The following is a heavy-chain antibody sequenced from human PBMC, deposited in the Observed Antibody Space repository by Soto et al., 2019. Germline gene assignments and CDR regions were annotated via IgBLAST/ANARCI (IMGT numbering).Heavy chain of an antibody. V-gene: IGHV3-23*01. CDR2: ISGNSGST. CDR3: AKGKGNSWNYQHIDY. CDR1: GSAFSSHA. Sequence: GTPGLSCAAFGSAFSSHAMSWVRRAPGEGVEWASLISGNSGSTYYADSVKGRFTISRDNSKNTMYLQMNSLRAEDTAVYYCAKGKGNSWNYQHIDYWGQGT. D-gene: IGHD1-26*01. J-gene: IGHJ4*02.